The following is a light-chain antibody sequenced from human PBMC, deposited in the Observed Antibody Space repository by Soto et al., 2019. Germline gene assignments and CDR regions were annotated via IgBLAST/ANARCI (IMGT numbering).Light chain of an antibody. Sequence: VLTQAPDTLSVSPGERATLSCRASQAINNNVAWYQLKDGQVPRLLIYGASTRAADVPARFSGGGSGTEFTLTISSLQSEDFAVYYCQQSHNWPRTFGQGTKVEIK. V-gene: IGKV3-15*01. CDR2: GAS. J-gene: IGKJ1*01. CDR1: QAINNN. CDR3: QQSHNWPRT.